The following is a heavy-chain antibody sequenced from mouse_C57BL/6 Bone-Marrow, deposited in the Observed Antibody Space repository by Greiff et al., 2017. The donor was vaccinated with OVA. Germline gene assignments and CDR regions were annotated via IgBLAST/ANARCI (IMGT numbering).Heavy chain of an antibody. V-gene: IGHV7-1*01. J-gene: IGHJ1*03. CDR1: GFTFSDFY. CDR2: SRNKANDYTT. CDR3: ARDGITTVVAHWYFDV. Sequence: EVQRVESGGGLVQSGRSLRLSCATSGFTFSDFYMEWVRQAPGKGLEWIAASRNKANDYTTEYSASVKGRFIVSRDTSQSILYLQMNALRAEDTAIYYCARDGITTVVAHWYFDVWGTGTTVTVSS. D-gene: IGHD1-1*01.